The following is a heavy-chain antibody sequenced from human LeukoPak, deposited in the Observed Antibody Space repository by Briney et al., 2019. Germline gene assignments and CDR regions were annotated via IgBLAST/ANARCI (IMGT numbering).Heavy chain of an antibody. J-gene: IGHJ3*02. V-gene: IGHV3-30*03. CDR3: ARDQSGDAFDI. CDR2: ISYDGSNK. D-gene: IGHD1-26*01. Sequence: GRSLRLSCVASGFSFSTYGLHWVRRAPGKGLEWVAVISYDGSNKYYADSVKGRFTISRDNSKNTLSLQMNSLRPEDTAVYYCARDQSGDAFDIWGQGTMVTVSS. CDR1: GFSFSTYG.